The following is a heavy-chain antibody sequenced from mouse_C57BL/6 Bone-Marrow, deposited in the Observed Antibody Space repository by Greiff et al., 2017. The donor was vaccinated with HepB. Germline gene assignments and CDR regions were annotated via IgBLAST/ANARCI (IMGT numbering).Heavy chain of an antibody. CDR2: IWSGGST. CDR3: ARNPGRSSPYYYAMDY. CDR1: GFSLTSYG. Sequence: VKLMESGPGLVQPSQSLSITCTVSGFSLTSYGVHWVRQSPGKGLEWLGVIWSGGSTDYNAAFISRLSISKDNSKSQVFFKMNSLQADDTAIYYCARNPGRSSPYYYAMDYWGQGTSVTVSS. V-gene: IGHV2-2*01. J-gene: IGHJ4*01. D-gene: IGHD1-1*01.